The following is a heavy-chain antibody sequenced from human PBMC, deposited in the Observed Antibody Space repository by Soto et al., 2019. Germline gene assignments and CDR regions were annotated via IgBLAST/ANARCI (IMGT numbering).Heavy chain of an antibody. CDR3: ASGDRGAFDL. CDR2: IHSDGSST. CDR1: GFTFSYYW. J-gene: IGHJ3*01. V-gene: IGHV3-74*01. Sequence: EVQLVESGGGLVRPGGSLRLSCAASGFTFSYYWMHWVRQAPGKGLVWVSRIHSDGSSTIYADLVKGRFIISRANARNTVALQMNSVRVEDTAVYYCASGDRGAFDLWGQGTVVTVSS. D-gene: IGHD3-10*01.